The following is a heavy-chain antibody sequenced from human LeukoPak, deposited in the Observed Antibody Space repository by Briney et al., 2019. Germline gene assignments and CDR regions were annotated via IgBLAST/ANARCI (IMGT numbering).Heavy chain of an antibody. CDR1: GFTFNTYW. CDR3: ATSQTTSGRYGNAFDI. J-gene: IGHJ3*02. CDR2: IKQDGSEK. V-gene: IGHV3-7*01. D-gene: IGHD6-19*01. Sequence: PGGSLRLSCAASGFTFNTYWMSWVRQAPGKGLEWVANIKQDGSEKYYVDSVKGRFTISRDNAKNSLYRQMNSLRAEDTSVYYCATSQTTSGRYGNAFDIWGQGTMVTVSS.